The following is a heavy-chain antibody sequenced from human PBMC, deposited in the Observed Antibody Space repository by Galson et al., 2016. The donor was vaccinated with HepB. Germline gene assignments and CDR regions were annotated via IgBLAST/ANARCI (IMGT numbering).Heavy chain of an antibody. CDR2: FDPEDGER. CDR1: GYLVSELS. J-gene: IGHJ5*01. V-gene: IGHV1-24*01. D-gene: IGHD3-10*01. Sequence: SVKVSCKVSGYLVSELSMHWVRQAPGKGLEWMGGFDPEDGERIYAENFKGRVTMTEDTSTDTAYMELSSLRSEDTAIYYCVAEVWFKSRNWFDPWGQGTLVTVSS. CDR3: VAEVWFKSRNWFDP.